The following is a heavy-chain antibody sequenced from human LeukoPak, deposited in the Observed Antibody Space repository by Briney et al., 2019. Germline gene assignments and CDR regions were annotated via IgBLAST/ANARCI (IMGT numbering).Heavy chain of an antibody. CDR3: ATQSGDPDSY. CDR1: GGSIISRTYY. CDR2: IYYSGRT. D-gene: IGHD7-27*01. J-gene: IGHJ1*01. V-gene: IGHV4-39*01. Sequence: SETMSLTCTVSGGSIISRTYYWAWIRQPPGKGLEWIGSIYYSGRTYYNPSLKSRVTISVDTSKNQFSLKLSSVNAADTPLYYCATQSGDPDSYWGQGTLVTVSS.